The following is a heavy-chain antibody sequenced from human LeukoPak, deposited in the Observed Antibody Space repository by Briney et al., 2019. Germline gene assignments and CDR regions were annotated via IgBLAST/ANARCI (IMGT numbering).Heavy chain of an antibody. V-gene: IGHV3-23*01. J-gene: IGHJ4*02. CDR1: GFTFSRYA. CDR2: ISGSGGST. CDR3: AKGRMITFGGVIAHFDY. Sequence: PGGSLRLSCAASGFTFSRYAMSWVRQAPGKGLEWVSAISGSGGSTYYADSVKGRFTISRDNSKNTLYLQMNSLRAEDTAVYYCAKGRMITFGGVIAHFDYWGQGTLVTASS. D-gene: IGHD3-16*02.